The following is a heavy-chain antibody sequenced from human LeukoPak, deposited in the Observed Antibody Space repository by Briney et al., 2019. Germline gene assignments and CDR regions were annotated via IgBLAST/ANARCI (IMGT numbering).Heavy chain of an antibody. CDR3: AKAYATKSRRGYSGYVPHAFDI. CDR2: ICGSGGST. J-gene: IGHJ3*02. D-gene: IGHD5-12*01. CDR1: GFTFSSYA. Sequence: GGSLRLSCAASGFTFSSYAMSWVRQAPGKGLEWVSAICGSGGSTYYADSVKGRFTISRDNSKNTLYLQMNSLRAEDTAVYYCAKAYATKSRRGYSGYVPHAFDIWGQGTMVTVSS. V-gene: IGHV3-23*01.